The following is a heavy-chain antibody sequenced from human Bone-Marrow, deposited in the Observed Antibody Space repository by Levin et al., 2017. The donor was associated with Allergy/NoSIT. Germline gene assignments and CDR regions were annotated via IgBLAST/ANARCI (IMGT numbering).Heavy chain of an antibody. J-gene: IGHJ5*02. V-gene: IGHV3-66*02. D-gene: IGHD5-24*01. Sequence: LSLPCAASGLPVGNTLMTWVRQAPGKGLEWVSVIYSGGSTYYADSVRGRFTISRDSSENTVYLQMNRLRVEDTAVYYCANNRHPWGRGTLVTVSS. CDR3: ANNRHP. CDR1: GLPVGNTL. CDR2: IYSGGST.